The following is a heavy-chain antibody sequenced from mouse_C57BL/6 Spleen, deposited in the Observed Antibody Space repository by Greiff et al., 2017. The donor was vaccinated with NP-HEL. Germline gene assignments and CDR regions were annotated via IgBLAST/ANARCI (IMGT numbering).Heavy chain of an antibody. V-gene: IGHV14-1*01. CDR3: TTDSSGYVWFAY. CDR1: GFNIKDYY. D-gene: IGHD3-2*02. CDR2: IDPEDGDT. J-gene: IGHJ3*01. Sequence: VQLQQSGAELVRPGASVKLSCTASGFNIKDYYMHWVKQRPEQGLEWIGRIDPEDGDTEYAPKFQGKATMTADTASNTAYLQLSSLTSEDTAVYYCTTDSSGYVWFAYWGQGTLVTVSA.